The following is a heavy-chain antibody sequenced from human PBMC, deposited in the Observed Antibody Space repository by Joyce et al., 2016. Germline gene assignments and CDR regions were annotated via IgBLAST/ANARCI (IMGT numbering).Heavy chain of an antibody. CDR1: GLTFSDYS. V-gene: IGHV3-48*04. CDR2: INSGSSSI. CDR3: AVRAGTYSFDC. J-gene: IGHJ4*02. Sequence: EVQLVESGGGLVQHGGSLRLSCVASGLTFSDYSMNWVRQAPGKGVEWVSYINSGSSSIYYADSVKGRFTISRDNAKNSLYLQMSSLGAEDTTVYYCAVRAGTYSFDCWGQGTLVTVSS. D-gene: IGHD1-1*01.